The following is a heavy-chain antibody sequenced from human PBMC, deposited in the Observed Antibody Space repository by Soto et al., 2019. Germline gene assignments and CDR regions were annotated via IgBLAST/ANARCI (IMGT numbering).Heavy chain of an antibody. CDR2: INAGNGNT. CDR3: ARGVENIVVVLDVFGYYGMDV. V-gene: IGHV1-3*01. Sequence: ASVKVSCKASGYSFTSYAIYWVRQAPGQRLEWMGWINAGNGNTKYSQKLQGRVTFTGDTSASTAHMELSSLRSEDTAVYFCARGVENIVVVLDVFGYYGMDVWGQGTTVTVAS. D-gene: IGHD2-2*01. J-gene: IGHJ6*02. CDR1: GYSFTSYA.